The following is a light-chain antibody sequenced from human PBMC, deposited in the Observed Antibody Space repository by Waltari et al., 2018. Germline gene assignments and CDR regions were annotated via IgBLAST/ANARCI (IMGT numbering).Light chain of an antibody. CDR3: EQYINYPFT. CDR2: DAS. V-gene: IGKV1D-13*01. CDR1: QGIRSA. Sequence: AIQLTQSPSSLSASFGDRVTITCRACQGIRSALAWYQQRPGTPPQFLIYDASTLHSGVPSRFSGSGSGTDVSLTINSLQPEDVATYDCEQYINYPFTFSPGTKVDIK. J-gene: IGKJ3*01.